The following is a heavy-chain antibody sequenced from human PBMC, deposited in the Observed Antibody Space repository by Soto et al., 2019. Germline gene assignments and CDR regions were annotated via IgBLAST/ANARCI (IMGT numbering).Heavy chain of an antibody. Sequence: SETLSLTCTVSGGSISSYYWSWIRQPPGKGLEWIGYIYYSGSTNYNPSLKSRVTISVDTSKNQFSLKLSSVTAADTAVYYCARHSNYAADFTMDVWGKGTTVTVS. CDR3: ARHSNYAADFTMDV. J-gene: IGHJ6*03. CDR2: IYYSGST. V-gene: IGHV4-59*08. D-gene: IGHD4-4*01. CDR1: GGSISSYY.